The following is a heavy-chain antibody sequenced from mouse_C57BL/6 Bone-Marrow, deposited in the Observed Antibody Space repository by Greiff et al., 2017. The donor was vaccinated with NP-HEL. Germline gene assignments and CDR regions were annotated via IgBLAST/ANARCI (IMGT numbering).Heavy chain of an antibody. V-gene: IGHV3-6*01. CDR1: GYSIPSGYY. CDR2: ISYDGSN. CDR3: ARGDQGDYFDY. J-gene: IGHJ2*01. Sequence: EVQLVESGPGLVKPSQSLSLTCSVTGYSIPSGYYWNWIRQFPGNKLEWMGYISYDGSNNYNPSLKNRISITRDTSKNQFFLKLNSVTTEDTATYYCARGDQGDYFDYWGQGTTLTVSS. D-gene: IGHD3-3*01.